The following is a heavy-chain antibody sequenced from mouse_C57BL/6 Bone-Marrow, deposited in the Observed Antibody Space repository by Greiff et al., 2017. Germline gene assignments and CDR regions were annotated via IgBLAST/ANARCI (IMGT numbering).Heavy chain of an antibody. CDR3: ARSSYYYGSSYGYFDV. CDR1: GYTFTSYW. Sequence: LQQPGAELVRPGSSVKLSCKASGYTFTSYWMHWVKQRPIQGLEWIGNIDPSDSETHYNQKFKDKATLTVDKSSSTAYMQLSSLTSEDSAVYYCARSSYYYGSSYGYFDVWGTGTTVTVSS. J-gene: IGHJ1*03. CDR2: IDPSDSET. D-gene: IGHD1-1*01. V-gene: IGHV1-52*01.